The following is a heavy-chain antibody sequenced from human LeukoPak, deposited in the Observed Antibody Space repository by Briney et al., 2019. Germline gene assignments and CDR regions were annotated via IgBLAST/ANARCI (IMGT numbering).Heavy chain of an antibody. CDR1: GGSINSGGSY. J-gene: IGHJ4*02. V-gene: IGHV4-39*01. Sequence: SETLSLTCSVSGGSINSGGSYWTWIRQRPGKGLEWIGYISYSGSTYYKPSLKSRVTISVDTSKNQFSLKLNSVTATDTAVYYCARHYGPRGQGTLVTVSS. CDR3: ARHYGP. D-gene: IGHD3-10*01. CDR2: ISYSGST.